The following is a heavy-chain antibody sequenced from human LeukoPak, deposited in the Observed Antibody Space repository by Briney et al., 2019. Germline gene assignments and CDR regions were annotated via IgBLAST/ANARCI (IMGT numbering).Heavy chain of an antibody. CDR2: INHSGST. V-gene: IGHV4-34*01. Sequence: PSETLSLTCAVYGGSFSGYYWSWIRQPPGKGLEWLGEINHSGSTNYNPSLKSRVTISVDTSKNQFSLKLSSVTAADTAVYYCAREDIVVVPAAIAAFDIWGQGTMVTVSS. J-gene: IGHJ3*02. CDR1: GGSFSGYY. CDR3: AREDIVVVPAAIAAFDI. D-gene: IGHD2-2*01.